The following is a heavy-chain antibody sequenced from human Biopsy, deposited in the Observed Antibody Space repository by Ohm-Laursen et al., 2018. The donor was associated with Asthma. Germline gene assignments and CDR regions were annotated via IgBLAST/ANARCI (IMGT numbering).Heavy chain of an antibody. CDR3: VKDHSAGYYYFDD. J-gene: IGHJ4*02. V-gene: IGHV3-64D*08. D-gene: IGHD2-21*01. CDR2: IATAGSNK. CDR1: GFTFSSYS. Sequence: SLRLSCSACGFTFSSYSMHWVRQAPGRGPEYVAFIATAGSNKFYADSVKGRLTVSRDNSKHTLYLHMTGLRADDTGVYYCVKDHSAGYYYFDDWGQGAQVTVSS.